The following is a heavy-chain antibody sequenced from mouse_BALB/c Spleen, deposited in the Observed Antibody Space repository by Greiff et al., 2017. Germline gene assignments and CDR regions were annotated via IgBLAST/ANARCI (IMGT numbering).Heavy chain of an antibody. CDR2: INPYNDGT. Sequence: VQLKESGPELVKPGASVKMSCKASGYTFTSYVMHWVKQKPGQGLEWIGYINPYNDGTKYNEKFKGKATLTSDKSSSTAYMELSSLTSEDSAVYYCARKRFYYAMDYWGQGTSVTVSS. J-gene: IGHJ4*01. CDR3: ARKRFYYAMDY. CDR1: GYTFTSYV. V-gene: IGHV1-14*01.